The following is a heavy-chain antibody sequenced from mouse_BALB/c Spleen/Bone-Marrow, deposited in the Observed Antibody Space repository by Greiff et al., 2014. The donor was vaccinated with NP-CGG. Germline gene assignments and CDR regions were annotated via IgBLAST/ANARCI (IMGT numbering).Heavy chain of an antibody. V-gene: IGHV1-14*01. D-gene: IGHD2-2*01. CDR1: GYTFTSYV. CDR2: INPYNDGT. CDR3: ARSLYGYDWYFDV. Sequence: EVKLMESGPELVKPGASVKMSCKASGYTFTSYVMHWVKQKPGQGLEWIGYINPYNDGTKYNEKFKGKATLTSDKSSSTAYMELSSLTSEDSAVYYCARSLYGYDWYFDVWGAGTTVPVSS. J-gene: IGHJ1*01.